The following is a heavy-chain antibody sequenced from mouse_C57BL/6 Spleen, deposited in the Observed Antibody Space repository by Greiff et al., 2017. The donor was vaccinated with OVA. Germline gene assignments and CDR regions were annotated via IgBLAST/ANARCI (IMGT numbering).Heavy chain of an antibody. Sequence: VKLMESGPELVKPGASVKLSCKASGYTFTSYDINWVKQRPGQGLEWIGWIYPRDGSTKYNEKFKGKATLTVDTSSSTAYMELPSLTSEDSAVYFCARALHYYGSSYWYFDVWGTGTTVTVSS. CDR2: IYPRDGST. D-gene: IGHD1-1*01. CDR3: ARALHYYGSSYWYFDV. J-gene: IGHJ1*03. CDR1: GYTFTSYD. V-gene: IGHV1-85*01.